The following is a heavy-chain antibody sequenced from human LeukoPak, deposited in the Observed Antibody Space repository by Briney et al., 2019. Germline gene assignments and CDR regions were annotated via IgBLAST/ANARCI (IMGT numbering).Heavy chain of an antibody. D-gene: IGHD4-11*01. CDR2: INPNSGGT. CDR3: ARGLSTTVTNFCDY. Sequence: ASVKVSCTASGYTFTDYYMHWVRQAPGQGLEWMGRINPNSGGTNFAQNFQGRVTLTRDTSISTAYMELSSLRSDDTAVYYCARGLSTTVTNFCDYWGQGTLVTVSS. CDR1: GYTFTDYY. J-gene: IGHJ4*02. V-gene: IGHV1-2*06.